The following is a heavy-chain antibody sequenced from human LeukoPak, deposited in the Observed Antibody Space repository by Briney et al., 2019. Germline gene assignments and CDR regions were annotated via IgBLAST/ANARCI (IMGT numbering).Heavy chain of an antibody. CDR1: GGSITNYY. D-gene: IGHD6-19*01. J-gene: IGHJ4*02. CDR2: IYYSGST. CDR3: ARGGGSSGWYTY. V-gene: IGHV4-59*01. Sequence: SETLSLTCAVSGGSITNYYWNWIRQPPGKGLEWIGYIYYSGSTNYNSSLTSRVTISVDTSKNQFSLKLSSVTAADTAVYYCARGGGSSGWYTYWGQGTLVTVSS.